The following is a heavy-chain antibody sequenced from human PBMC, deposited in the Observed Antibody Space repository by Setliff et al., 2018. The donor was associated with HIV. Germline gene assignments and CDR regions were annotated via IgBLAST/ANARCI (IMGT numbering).Heavy chain of an antibody. CDR1: GDTFTSYD. V-gene: IGHV1-2*02. D-gene: IGHD6-19*01. CDR3: ARVPLSGWLYFDY. Sequence: ASVKVSCKTSGDTFTSYDINWVRQAAGHGLEWMGWMTPYSGGTNYAQKFQGRVTMTRDTSISTAYMELSRLRSDDTAVYYCARVPLSGWLYFDYWGQGTLVTVSS. CDR2: MTPYSGGT. J-gene: IGHJ4*02.